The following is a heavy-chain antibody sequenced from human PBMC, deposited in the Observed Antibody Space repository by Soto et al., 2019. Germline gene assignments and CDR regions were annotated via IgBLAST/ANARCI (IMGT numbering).Heavy chain of an antibody. Sequence: SETLSLTCSVSGVSISRYYWSWIRQHPGKGLEWIGYIYYSGSTYYNPSLKSRVTISVDTSKNQFSLKLSSVTAADTAVYYCARGSRSLSTELFDYWGQGTLVTVSS. D-gene: IGHD1-7*01. V-gene: IGHV4-31*03. CDR3: ARGSRSLSTELFDY. J-gene: IGHJ4*02. CDR2: IYYSGST. CDR1: GVSISRYY.